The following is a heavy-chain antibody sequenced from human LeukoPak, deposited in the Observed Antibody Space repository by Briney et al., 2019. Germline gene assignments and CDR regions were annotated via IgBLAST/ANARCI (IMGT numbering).Heavy chain of an antibody. CDR2: ISYDGSNK. CDR1: GFTFSSYA. V-gene: IGHV3-30*04. J-gene: IGHJ6*04. D-gene: IGHD4-17*01. Sequence: GGSLRLSCAASGFTFSSYAMHWVRQAPGKGLEWVAVISYDGSNKYYADSVKGRFTISGDNSKNTLYLQMNSLRAEDTAVYYCARDQGNGLDYYYYGMDVWGKGTTVTVSS. CDR3: ARDQGNGLDYYYYGMDV.